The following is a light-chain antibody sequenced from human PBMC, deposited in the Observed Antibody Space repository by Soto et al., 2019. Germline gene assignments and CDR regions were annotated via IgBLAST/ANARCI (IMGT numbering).Light chain of an antibody. V-gene: IGKV1-17*01. CDR2: AVS. Sequence: ASVGDRVTITCRASQGIKNDLAWYQQKPGKAPKRLIYAVSSLQSEVPSRFSGSGSGTEFTLTISSLLPEDFATYFCQQSYSASFGGGTKVDI. CDR3: QQSYSAS. CDR1: QGIKND. J-gene: IGKJ4*01.